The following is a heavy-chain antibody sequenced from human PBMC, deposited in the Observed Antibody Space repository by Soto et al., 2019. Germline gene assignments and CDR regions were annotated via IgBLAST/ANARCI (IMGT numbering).Heavy chain of an antibody. CDR1: GGSVTSGGYY. D-gene: IGHD3-16*01. Sequence: QVQLQESGPGLVRPSQTLSLTCTVSGGSVTSGGYYWSWIRHCPGKGLEWIGYIYSAGDTYYNPSLTGRVVMSLDTSNNHFSLQLTSVTVADTALYYCTREWGPPVTHGYDSWGQGILVTVSS. V-gene: IGHV4-31*03. J-gene: IGHJ5*01. CDR3: TREWGPPVTHGYDS. CDR2: IYSAGDT.